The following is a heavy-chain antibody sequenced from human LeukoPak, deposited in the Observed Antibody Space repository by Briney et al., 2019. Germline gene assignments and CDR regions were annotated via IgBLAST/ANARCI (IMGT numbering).Heavy chain of an antibody. CDR2: ISVHNGKT. CDR3: ARGDYYDDLTGLGEYYYMDV. CDR1: GYTFTNHG. V-gene: IGHV1-18*01. D-gene: IGHD3-9*01. Sequence: GASVKVSCKASGYTFTNHGITWVRQAPGQGLEWMGWISVHNGKTNYAQKLQGRITIMTDTSTSTSYMELRSLRSDDTAVYFCARGDYYDDLTGLGEYYYMDVWGKGTTVIISS. J-gene: IGHJ6*03.